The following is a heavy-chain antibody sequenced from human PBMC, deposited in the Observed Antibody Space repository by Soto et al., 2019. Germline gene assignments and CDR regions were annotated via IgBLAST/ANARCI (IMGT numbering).Heavy chain of an antibody. CDR2: IYWDDDK. J-gene: IGHJ4*02. CDR3: AHRVLRTVFGLVTTTAIYFDF. D-gene: IGHD3-3*01. Sequence: QITLNESGPTQVKPRQTLTLTCTFSGFSLTNSGVGVGWIRQSPGKAPEWLALIYWDDDKRYSPPLKSRLTITKDTSKNQVVLTMADLDPADTATYYCAHRVLRTVFGLVTTTAIYFDFWGQGTPVAVSS. CDR1: GFSLTNSGVG. V-gene: IGHV2-5*02.